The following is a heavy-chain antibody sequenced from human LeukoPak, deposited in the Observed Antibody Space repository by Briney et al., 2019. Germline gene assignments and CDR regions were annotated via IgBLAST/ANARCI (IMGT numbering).Heavy chain of an antibody. Sequence: GGSLRLSCAASGFTFSSYAMSWVRHAPGRGLEWVSAISGSGGSTYYADSVKGRFTISRDNSKNTLYLQMNSLRPEDTAVYYCAKDLLGHSYGSPYYYGMDVWGQGTTVTVSS. J-gene: IGHJ6*02. CDR3: AKDLLGHSYGSPYYYGMDV. CDR2: ISGSGGST. CDR1: GFTFSSYA. D-gene: IGHD5-18*01. V-gene: IGHV3-23*01.